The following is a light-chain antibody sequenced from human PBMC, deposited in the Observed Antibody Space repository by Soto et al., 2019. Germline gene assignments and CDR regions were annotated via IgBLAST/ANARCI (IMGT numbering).Light chain of an antibody. CDR1: QIVTINS. CDR3: QQYGDSPFT. Sequence: VLTHSPGTLSLSPGERATLSCRASQIVTINSLAWYQQKPGQPPRLLIYAAATRASAIPGRFSGSGSGTDFTLTISRMQHEDFALYYCQQYGDSPFTFGPGTRVDVK. CDR2: AAA. V-gene: IGKV3-20*01. J-gene: IGKJ3*01.